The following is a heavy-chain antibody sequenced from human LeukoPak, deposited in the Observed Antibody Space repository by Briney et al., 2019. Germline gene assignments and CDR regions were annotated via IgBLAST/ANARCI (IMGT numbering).Heavy chain of an antibody. J-gene: IGHJ4*02. V-gene: IGHV3-11*04. CDR3: VRDNPRCCGVIPANIDDY. CDR2: INGGGSPI. Sequence: PGGSLRLSCAASGFAFSDYWMSWVRQAPGKGLEWVSYINGGGSPIFYADSVRGRFTISRDNAKNSLHLQMNSLRAEDTAVYYCVRDNPRCCGVIPANIDDYWGQGTLVTVSS. D-gene: IGHD2-21*01. CDR1: GFAFSDYW.